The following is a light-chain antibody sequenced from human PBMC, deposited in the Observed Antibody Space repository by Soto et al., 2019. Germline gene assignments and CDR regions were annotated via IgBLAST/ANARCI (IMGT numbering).Light chain of an antibody. J-gene: IGKJ1*01. CDR1: QSVRSN. CDR2: GAF. Sequence: EIVMTQSPVTLSVSPGERATLSCRASQSVRSNLAWYQQKPGQSPSLLIYGAFTRATGIPARFSGTASGTECTLTISRLQSEDFALYYCQLYNDWPLTFGQGTKVDIK. CDR3: QLYNDWPLT. V-gene: IGKV3-15*01.